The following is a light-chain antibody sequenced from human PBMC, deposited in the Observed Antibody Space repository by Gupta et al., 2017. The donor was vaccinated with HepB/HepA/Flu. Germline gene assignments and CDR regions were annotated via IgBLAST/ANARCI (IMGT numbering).Light chain of an antibody. V-gene: IGKV3-11*01. J-gene: IGKJ4*01. CDR2: DAS. CDR1: RSVSNY. CDR3: QQRSNWHLT. Sequence: EIVLTQSPATLSLSPGERATLSCRASRSVSNYLAWYRQKPGQAPRLLIYDASNRATDMPARFSGSGSGTDFTLTISSLEPEDFAVYYCQQRSNWHLTFGGGTKVEIK.